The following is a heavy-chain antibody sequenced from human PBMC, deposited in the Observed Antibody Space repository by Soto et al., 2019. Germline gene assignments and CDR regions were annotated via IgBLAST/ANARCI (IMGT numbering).Heavy chain of an antibody. Sequence: GGSLRLSCAVSGFTFSSFGMHWVRQAPGKGLEWVAVISHDGSKKYHADSVKGRFTISRDNSKNTLYLQMNSLRTEDTALYYCARVRALDYYYGMDVWGQGTTVTVSS. CDR1: GFTFSSFG. CDR2: ISHDGSKK. CDR3: ARVRALDYYYGMDV. J-gene: IGHJ6*02. V-gene: IGHV3-30*03.